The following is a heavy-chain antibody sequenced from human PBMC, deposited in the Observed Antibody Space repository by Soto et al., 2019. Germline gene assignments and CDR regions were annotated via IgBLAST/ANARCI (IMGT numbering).Heavy chain of an antibody. Sequence: GGSLRLSCAASGFTFSSYWMSWVRQAPGKGLEWVANIKQDGSEKYYVDSVKGRFTISRDNAKNSLYLQMNSLRAEDTAMYYCARDVYDFWSGSHYFDYWGQGTLVTVSS. CDR3: ARDVYDFWSGSHYFDY. J-gene: IGHJ4*02. CDR1: GFTFSSYW. D-gene: IGHD3-3*01. V-gene: IGHV3-7*01. CDR2: IKQDGSEK.